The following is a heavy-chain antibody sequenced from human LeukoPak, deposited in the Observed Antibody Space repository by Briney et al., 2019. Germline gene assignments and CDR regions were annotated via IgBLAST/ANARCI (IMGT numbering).Heavy chain of an antibody. Sequence: GGSLSLSCAASGFTVSSKYMSWVRQAPGKGLEWVSVIYSGGSTYYTDSVKGRFTISRDNSKNTLYLQMNSLRAEDTAVYYCARAKEVYDSSGYYGAAFDYWGQGTLVTVSS. CDR2: IYSGGST. J-gene: IGHJ4*02. V-gene: IGHV3-66*01. D-gene: IGHD3-22*01. CDR1: GFTVSSKY. CDR3: ARAKEVYDSSGYYGAAFDY.